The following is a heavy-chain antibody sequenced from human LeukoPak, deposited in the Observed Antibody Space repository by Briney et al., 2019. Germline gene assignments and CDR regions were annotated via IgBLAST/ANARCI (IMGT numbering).Heavy chain of an antibody. CDR3: AKERVVVAASASGWFDP. V-gene: IGHV3-23*01. D-gene: IGHD2-15*01. J-gene: IGHJ5*02. CDR1: GFTFSSYG. Sequence: GGSLRLSCAASGFTFSSYGMSWVRQAPGKGLEWVSAISGSGGSTYYADSVKGRFTISRDNSKNTLYLQMNSLRAEDTAVYYCAKERVVVAASASGWFDPWGQGTLVTVSS. CDR2: ISGSGGST.